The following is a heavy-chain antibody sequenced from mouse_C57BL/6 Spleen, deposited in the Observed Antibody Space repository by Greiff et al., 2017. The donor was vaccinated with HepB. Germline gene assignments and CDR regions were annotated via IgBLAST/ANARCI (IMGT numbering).Heavy chain of an antibody. CDR3: ARDGYYRGYFDY. J-gene: IGHJ2*01. Sequence: EVQLQQSGPGMVKPSQSLSLTCTVTGYSITSGYDWHWIRHFPGNKLEWMGYISYSGSTNYNPSLKSRISITHDTSKNHFFLKLNSVTTEDTATYYCARDGYYRGYFDYWGQGTTLTVSS. CDR2: ISYSGST. CDR1: GYSITSGYD. D-gene: IGHD2-3*01. V-gene: IGHV3-1*01.